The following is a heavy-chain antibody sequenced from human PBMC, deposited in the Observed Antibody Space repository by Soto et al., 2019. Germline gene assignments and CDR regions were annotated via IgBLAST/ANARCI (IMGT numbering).Heavy chain of an antibody. D-gene: IGHD3-22*01. V-gene: IGHV3-30*18. J-gene: IGHJ4*02. CDR3: AKDRSSGYPDY. CDR2: ISYDGSNK. Sequence: QVQLVESGGGVVQPGRSLRLSCAASGFTFSSYGMHWVRQAPGKGLEWVAVISYDGSNKYYADSVKGRFTISRDNSKNTLYLQMNSLRAEDTAVYYCAKDRSSGYPDYWGRGTLVTVSS. CDR1: GFTFSSYG.